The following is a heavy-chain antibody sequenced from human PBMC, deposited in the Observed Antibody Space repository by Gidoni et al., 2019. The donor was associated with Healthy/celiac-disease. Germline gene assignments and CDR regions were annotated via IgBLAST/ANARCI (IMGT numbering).Heavy chain of an antibody. D-gene: IGHD4-17*01. V-gene: IGHV4-39*01. Sequence: QLQLQESGPGLVKPSETLSLTCTVSGGSISSSSYYWGWIRQPQGKGLEWIGSIYYSGSTYYNPSLKSRVTISVDTSKNQFSLKLSSVTAADTAVHYCARLGNGDYSYYYYYMDVWGKGTTVTVSS. J-gene: IGHJ6*03. CDR2: IYYSGST. CDR1: GGSISSSSYY. CDR3: ARLGNGDYSYYYYYMDV.